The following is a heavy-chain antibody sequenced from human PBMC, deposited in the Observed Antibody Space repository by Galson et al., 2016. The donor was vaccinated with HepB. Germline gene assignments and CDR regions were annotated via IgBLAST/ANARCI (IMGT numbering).Heavy chain of an antibody. CDR2: IYSHGGV. CDR3: TRKTASGSSGDF. J-gene: IGHJ4*02. D-gene: IGHD2-21*02. V-gene: IGHV3-66*01. CDR1: GFTVSRNY. Sequence: SLRLSCAVSGFTVSRNYMSWVRQAPGKGLEWVALIYSHGGVDYAASVKGRFTISRDNSKNTLYLQMNNLRVEDTAMYHCTRKTASGSSGDFWGQGTLVTVSS.